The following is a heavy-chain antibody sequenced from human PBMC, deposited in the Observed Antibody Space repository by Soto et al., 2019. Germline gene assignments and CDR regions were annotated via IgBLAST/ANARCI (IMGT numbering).Heavy chain of an antibody. V-gene: IGHV1-46*01. Sequence: ASVKVSCNASGYIFTNHYIHWVRQAPGQGLEWMGIINPSGGSTNYLQKFQGRITMTRDTSTSTVYMELSSLRSEDTAVYFCARADYYDSSGFYYDCWGQGSLVTVSS. CDR1: GYIFTNHY. J-gene: IGHJ4*02. CDR3: ARADYYDSSGFYYDC. CDR2: INPSGGST. D-gene: IGHD3-22*01.